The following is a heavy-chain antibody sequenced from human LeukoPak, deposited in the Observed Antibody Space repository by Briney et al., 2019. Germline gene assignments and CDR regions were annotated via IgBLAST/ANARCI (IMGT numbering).Heavy chain of an antibody. CDR1: GFTFSSYA. J-gene: IGHJ4*02. D-gene: IGHD5-18*01. Sequence: GGSLRLSCAASGFTFSSYAMSWVRQAPGKGLEWVSAISGSGGSTYYADSVKGRFTISRDNSKNTLYLQMNSLRAEDTAVYYCASWTFWDTAMVTPNLGYWGQGTLVTVSS. V-gene: IGHV3-23*01. CDR3: ASWTFWDTAMVTPNLGY. CDR2: ISGSGGST.